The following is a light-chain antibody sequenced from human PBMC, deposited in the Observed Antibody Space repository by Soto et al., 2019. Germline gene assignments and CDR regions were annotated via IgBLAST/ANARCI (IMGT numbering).Light chain of an antibody. V-gene: IGKV3-20*01. CDR1: QTISNTF. CDR2: GAS. J-gene: IGKJ4*01. Sequence: ELVLTQSPGTLSLSPGERATLSCRASQTISNTFLAWYQQRPGQAPSLLIYGASGRAAGIPDRFSGSGSGTDFTLSISRLEPEGFAVYYCQQYGVSPTFGGGTKVEIK. CDR3: QQYGVSPT.